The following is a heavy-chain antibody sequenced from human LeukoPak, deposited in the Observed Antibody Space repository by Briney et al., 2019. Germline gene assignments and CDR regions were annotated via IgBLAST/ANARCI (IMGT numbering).Heavy chain of an antibody. CDR3: ATNSYASY. CDR1: GFTFDDYG. V-gene: IGHV3-15*05. Sequence: GGSLRLSCAASGFTFDDYGMSWVRQAPGKGLEWVGRIKSKTDGGTTDFAVRVKGRFTISRDDSKNTLYLQMDSLKTDDTAMYYCATNSYASYWGQGTLVTVSS. D-gene: IGHD5-18*01. CDR2: IKSKTDGGTT. J-gene: IGHJ4*02.